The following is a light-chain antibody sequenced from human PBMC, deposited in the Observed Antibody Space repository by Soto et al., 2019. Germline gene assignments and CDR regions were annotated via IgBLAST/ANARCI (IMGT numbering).Light chain of an antibody. Sequence: QSVLTQPASVSGSPGQSITISCTGTSSDAGGYNLVSWYQQHPGKTPKLMIYEGSKRPSGVSNRFSGSKSGNTASLTISGLQAEDEADYYCCSYAGSSTLLFGGGTKLTVL. CDR3: CSYAGSSTLL. CDR2: EGS. CDR1: SSDAGGYNL. V-gene: IGLV2-23*01. J-gene: IGLJ2*01.